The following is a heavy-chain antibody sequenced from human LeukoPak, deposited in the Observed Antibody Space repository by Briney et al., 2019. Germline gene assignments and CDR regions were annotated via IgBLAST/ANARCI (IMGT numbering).Heavy chain of an antibody. J-gene: IGHJ4*02. CDR1: EYTFTGYY. V-gene: IGHV1-2*06. Sequence: GASVKVSCKASEYTFTGYYIHWVRQAPGQGLEWMGRINPNNGDTNYAQKFQGRVTMTRDTSISTTYMELSRLRSDDTAVYYCASSDWSVQQQPIFYWGQGTLVTVSS. D-gene: IGHD6-13*01. CDR2: INPNNGDT. CDR3: ASSDWSVQQQPIFY.